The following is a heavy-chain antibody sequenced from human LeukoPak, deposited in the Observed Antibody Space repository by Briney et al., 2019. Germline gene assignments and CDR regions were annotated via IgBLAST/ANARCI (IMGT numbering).Heavy chain of an antibody. J-gene: IGHJ4*02. CDR1: GFTFSSYW. CDR3: ARAGGGMVREVIPDY. CDR2: IKQDGSEK. D-gene: IGHD3-10*01. V-gene: IGHV3-7*01. Sequence: GGSLRLSCAASGFTFSSYWMSWVRQAPGKGLEWVANIKQDGSEKYYVDSVKGRFTISRDNAKNSLYLQMNSLRAEDTAVYYCARAGGGMVREVIPDYWGQGTLVTVSS.